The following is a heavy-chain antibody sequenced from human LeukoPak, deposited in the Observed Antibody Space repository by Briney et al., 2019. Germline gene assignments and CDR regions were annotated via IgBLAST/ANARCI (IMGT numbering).Heavy chain of an antibody. V-gene: IGHV1-69*02. Sequence: ASVKASCKASGGTFSSYTISWVRQAPGQGLEWMGRIIPILGIANYAQKFQGRVTITADKSTSTAYMELSSPRSEGTAVYYCARVGTGYYYGMDVWGQGTTVTVSS. CDR3: ARVGTGYYYGMDV. CDR1: GGTFSSYT. D-gene: IGHD3/OR15-3a*01. J-gene: IGHJ6*02. CDR2: IIPILGIA.